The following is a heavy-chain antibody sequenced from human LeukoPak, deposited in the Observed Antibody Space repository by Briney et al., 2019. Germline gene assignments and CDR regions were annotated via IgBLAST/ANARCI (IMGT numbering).Heavy chain of an antibody. CDR3: ARVTAPLIAIAGLGGAEFDY. J-gene: IGHJ4*02. CDR1: VYTPTGYS. D-gene: IGHD6-19*01. CDR2: INPNSGGT. Sequence: SVTASCMPSVYTPTGYSMHWVRQAHRQGLEWMGWINPNSGGTNYAQKMQGRVTMTRDTSIRATYIGLGRLRSDDTAMYYCARVTAPLIAIAGLGGAEFDYWGQGTLVTVSS. V-gene: IGHV1-2*02.